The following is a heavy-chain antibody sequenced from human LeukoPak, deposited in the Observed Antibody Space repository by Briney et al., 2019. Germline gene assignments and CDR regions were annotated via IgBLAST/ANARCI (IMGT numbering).Heavy chain of an antibody. CDR1: GGTFSSYA. J-gene: IGHJ6*03. Sequence: ASVKVSCKASGGTFSSYAISWVRQAPGQGLEWMGWISAYNGNTNYAQKLQGRVTMTTDTSTSTAYMELRSLRSDDTAVYYCAFVDTAMAYYYYMDVWGKGTTVTVSS. V-gene: IGHV1-18*01. D-gene: IGHD5-18*01. CDR3: AFVDTAMAYYYYMDV. CDR2: ISAYNGNT.